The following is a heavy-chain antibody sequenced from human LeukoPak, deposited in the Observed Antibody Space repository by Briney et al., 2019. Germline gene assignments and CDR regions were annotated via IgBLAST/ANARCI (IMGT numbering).Heavy chain of an antibody. Sequence: GASVKVSCRSSGYTFTGYYVHWVRQAPGQGLQWMGYLNPKTGDTQYAQNLQGRVTMTRDTSISTDYMELSGLRSDDTAVYYCAREGLYSSSSDFDYWGQGTLVTVSS. CDR3: AREGLYSSSSDFDY. CDR2: LNPKTGDT. V-gene: IGHV1-2*02. D-gene: IGHD6-13*01. CDR1: GYTFTGYY. J-gene: IGHJ4*02.